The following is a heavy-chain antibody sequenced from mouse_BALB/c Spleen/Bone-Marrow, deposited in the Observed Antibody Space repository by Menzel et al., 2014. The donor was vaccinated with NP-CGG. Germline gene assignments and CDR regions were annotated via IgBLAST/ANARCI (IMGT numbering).Heavy chain of an antibody. J-gene: IGHJ2*01. Sequence: VQLKQSGPGLVKPSQSLSLICTVTGYSITSDYAWNWIRQFPENKLEWMGYISYSGSTSYNPSLKSRISITRDTSKNQFFLQLNSVTTEDTATYYCARYDYDVGYFDYWGQGTTLTVSS. CDR1: GYSITSDYA. CDR3: ARYDYDVGYFDY. V-gene: IGHV3-2*02. D-gene: IGHD2-4*01. CDR2: ISYSGST.